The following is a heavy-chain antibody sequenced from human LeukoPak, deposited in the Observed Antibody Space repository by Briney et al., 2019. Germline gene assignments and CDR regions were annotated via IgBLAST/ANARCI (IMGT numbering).Heavy chain of an antibody. D-gene: IGHD4-17*01. Sequence: PGGSLRLSCAASGFSFSNYGMHWVRQAPGKGLEWVAVIWYDGSNKDYADSVKGRFTVSRDNSKNTMDLQMNSLRAEDTAVYYCAREQYGSDDALDIWGQGTMATVSS. J-gene: IGHJ3*02. CDR1: GFSFSNYG. CDR2: IWYDGSNK. V-gene: IGHV3-33*01. CDR3: AREQYGSDDALDI.